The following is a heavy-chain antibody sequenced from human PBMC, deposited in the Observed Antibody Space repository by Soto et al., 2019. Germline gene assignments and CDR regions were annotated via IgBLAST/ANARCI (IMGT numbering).Heavy chain of an antibody. Sequence: GGSLRLSCAASGFTFSSYAMSWVRQAPGKGLEWVSAFSGSGGSTYYPDSVKGRFTISRDNSKNTLYLQMNSLRAEDTAVYYCAGYSSSFDYWGQGTLVTVSS. CDR2: FSGSGGST. V-gene: IGHV3-23*01. J-gene: IGHJ4*02. CDR1: GFTFSSYA. CDR3: AGYSSSFDY. D-gene: IGHD6-13*01.